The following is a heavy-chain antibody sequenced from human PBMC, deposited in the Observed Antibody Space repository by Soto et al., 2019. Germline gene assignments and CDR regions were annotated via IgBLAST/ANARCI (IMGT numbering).Heavy chain of an antibody. D-gene: IGHD2-2*02. CDR1: GGSISSSSYY. CDR3: GVVVPAAIGAWFDP. V-gene: IGHV4-39*01. Sequence: SETLSLTCTVSGGSISSSSYYWGWIRQPPGKGLEWIGSIYYSGSTYYNPSLKSRVTISVDTSKNQFSPKLSSVTAADTAVYYCGVVVPAAIGAWFDPWGQGTLVTVSS. CDR2: IYYSGST. J-gene: IGHJ5*02.